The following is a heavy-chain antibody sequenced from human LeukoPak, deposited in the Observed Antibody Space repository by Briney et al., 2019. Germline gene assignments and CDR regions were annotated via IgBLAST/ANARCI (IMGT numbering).Heavy chain of an antibody. CDR3: ARDPYYYDSSGYLGFDY. CDR2: INPDGSSR. D-gene: IGHD3-22*01. CDR1: GFTFSRSW. J-gene: IGHJ4*02. Sequence: GGSLRLSCAASGFTFSRSWMHWVRQAPGKGLVWVSRINPDGSSRSYADSVKGRFSISRDNANNTLYLQMNGLRAEDTGVYYCARDPYYYDSSGYLGFDYWGQGTLVTVSS. V-gene: IGHV3-74*01.